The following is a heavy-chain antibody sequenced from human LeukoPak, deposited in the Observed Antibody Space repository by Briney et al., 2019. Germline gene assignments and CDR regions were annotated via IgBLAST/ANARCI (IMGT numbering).Heavy chain of an antibody. V-gene: IGHV4-61*02. Sequence: SETLSLTCTVSGGSISSGSYYWSWIRQPAGKGLEWIGRIYTSGSTNYNPSLKSRVTISVDTSKNQFSLKLSSVTAADTAVYYCARGDGYNFWSFRYWGQGTLVTVSS. J-gene: IGHJ4*02. CDR1: GGSISSGSYY. CDR2: IYTSGST. D-gene: IGHD5-24*01. CDR3: ARGDGYNFWSFRY.